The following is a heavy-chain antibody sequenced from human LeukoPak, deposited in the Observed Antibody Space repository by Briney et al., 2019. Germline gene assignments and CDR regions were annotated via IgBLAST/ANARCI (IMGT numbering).Heavy chain of an antibody. Sequence: PGGSLRLSCAAPEFTFGIYWMGWVRQAPGKGLEWVANIAKDGSEKYYVDSVKGRFTISRDNAKNSLYLQMSSLTAEDTAIYYCARDHAYRADYWGQGTLVTVSS. J-gene: IGHJ4*02. CDR3: ARDHAYRADY. CDR2: IAKDGSEK. CDR1: EFTFGIYW. V-gene: IGHV3-7*01. D-gene: IGHD2-2*01.